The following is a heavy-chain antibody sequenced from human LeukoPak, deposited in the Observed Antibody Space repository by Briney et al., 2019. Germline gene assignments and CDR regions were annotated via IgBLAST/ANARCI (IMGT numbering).Heavy chain of an antibody. CDR3: VRTVTTFNLDL. Sequence: ASAKVSCKASGGTFSSYAISWVRQAPGQGLEWMGRIIPILGIANYAQKFKGRVTITADKSTSTAYMELSSLRSEDTAVYYCVRTVTTFNLDLWGRGTLVTVSS. J-gene: IGHJ2*01. D-gene: IGHD4-17*01. CDR1: GGTFSSYA. CDR2: IIPILGIA. V-gene: IGHV1-69*04.